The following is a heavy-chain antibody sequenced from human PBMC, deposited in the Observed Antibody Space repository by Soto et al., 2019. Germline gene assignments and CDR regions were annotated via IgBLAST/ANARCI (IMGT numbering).Heavy chain of an antibody. J-gene: IGHJ3*02. CDR3: ARRGATYDDAFDI. D-gene: IGHD3-3*01. CDR1: GGSISSSSYY. CDR2: IYYSGST. Sequence: SETLSLTCTVSGGSISSSSYYWGWIRQPPGKGLEWIGSIYYSGSTYYNPSLKSRVTISVDTSKNQFSLKLSSVTAADTAVYYCARRGATYDDAFDIWGQGTMVTVSS. V-gene: IGHV4-39*01.